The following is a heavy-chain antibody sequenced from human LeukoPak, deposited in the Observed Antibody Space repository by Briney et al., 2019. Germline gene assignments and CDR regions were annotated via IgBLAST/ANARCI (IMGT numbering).Heavy chain of an antibody. CDR2: TYYRSKWFN. D-gene: IGHD3-22*01. Sequence: SQTLSLTCAISGDSVSSNSAAWNWIRQSPSRGLEWLGRTYYRSKWFNDYAVSVQSRITINPDTSKNQFSLQLNSVTAADTAVYYCATLDYCDSSGYYGGYWGQGTLVTVSS. CDR1: GDSVSSNSAA. CDR3: ATLDYCDSSGYYGGY. J-gene: IGHJ4*02. V-gene: IGHV6-1*01.